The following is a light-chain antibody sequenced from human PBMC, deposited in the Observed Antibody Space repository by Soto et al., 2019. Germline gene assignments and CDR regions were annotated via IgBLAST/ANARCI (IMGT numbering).Light chain of an antibody. V-gene: IGKV1-39*01. CDR3: QQSYSTPRT. CDR1: QSISSY. J-gene: IGKJ1*01. CDR2: AAS. Sequence: DIQMTQSPASLSASVLYRVTITCRASQSISSYLNWYQQKPGKAPKLLIYAASSLQSGVPSRFSGSGSGTDFTLTISSLQPEDFATYYCQQSYSTPRTFGQGTKVDIK.